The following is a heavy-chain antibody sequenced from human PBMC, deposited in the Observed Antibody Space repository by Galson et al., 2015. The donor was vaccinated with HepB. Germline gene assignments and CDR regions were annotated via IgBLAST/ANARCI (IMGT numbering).Heavy chain of an antibody. D-gene: IGHD1-7*01. V-gene: IGHV4-39*07. CDR2: VYYSGNA. CDR3: ARSGNWNYAYYFDY. J-gene: IGHJ4*02. CDR1: GDSVSNSAYY. Sequence: TLSLTCPVSGDSVSNSAYYWAWLRQPPGKGLEWIGNVYYSGNASYSASLESRVNMSVDTSKNQFSLKLNSVAAADTAVYFCARSGNWNYAYYFDYWGQGTLVTVSS.